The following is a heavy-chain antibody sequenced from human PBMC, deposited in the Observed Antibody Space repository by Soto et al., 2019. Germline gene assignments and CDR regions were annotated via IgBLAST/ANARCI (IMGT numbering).Heavy chain of an antibody. V-gene: IGHV1-69*12. D-gene: IGHD3-22*01. CDR1: GGTFSSYA. CDR3: ARDASSYYDSSGYYWGRADY. Sequence: QVQLVQSGAEVKKPGSSVKVSCKASGGTFSSYAISWVRQAPGQGLEWMGGIIPIFGTANYAQKFQGRVTITADESTSTAYMELSSLRSEDTAVYYCARDASSYYDSSGYYWGRADYWGQGTLVTVSS. J-gene: IGHJ4*02. CDR2: IIPIFGTA.